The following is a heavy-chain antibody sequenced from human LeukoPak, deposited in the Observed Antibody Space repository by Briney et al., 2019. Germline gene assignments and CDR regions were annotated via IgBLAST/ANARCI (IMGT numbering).Heavy chain of an antibody. CDR1: GGSISSSSYY. V-gene: IGHV4-39*01. CDR2: MYYSGST. Sequence: SETLSLTCIVSGGSISSSSYYWGWIRQPPGKGLEWIGTMYYSGSTFYNSSLNSRVTISVDTSKNQFSLKLSSVTAADTAVYYCASPSSSLSFDYWGQGSLVTVSS. D-gene: IGHD2-15*01. CDR3: ASPSSSLSFDY. J-gene: IGHJ4*02.